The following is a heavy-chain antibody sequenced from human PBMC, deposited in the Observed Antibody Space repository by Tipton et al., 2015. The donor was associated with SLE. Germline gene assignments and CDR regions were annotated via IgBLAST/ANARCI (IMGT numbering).Heavy chain of an antibody. V-gene: IGHV3-30*02. CDR2: IRYDGGDE. CDR1: GFTFTSYS. CDR3: AKGGSYYDY. Sequence: SLRLSCAASGFTFTSYSMNWVRQAPGKGLEWVAYIRYDGGDERYADSVRGRFTISRDNSRNTLYLQMNSLRAEDTAVYYCAKGGSYYDYWGQGALVTVSS. D-gene: IGHD3-16*01. J-gene: IGHJ4*02.